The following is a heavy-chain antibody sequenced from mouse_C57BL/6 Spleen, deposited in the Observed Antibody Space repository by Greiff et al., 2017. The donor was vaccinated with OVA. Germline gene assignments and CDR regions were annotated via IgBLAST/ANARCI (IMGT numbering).Heavy chain of an antibody. CDR1: GYAFSSSW. CDR2: IYPGDGDT. J-gene: IGHJ4*01. CDR3: ARLGDGYRYAMDY. Sequence: VHLVESGPELVKPGASVKISCKASGYAFSSSWMNWVKQRPGKGLEWIGRIYPGDGDTNYNGKFKGKATLTADKSSSTAYMQLSSLTSEDSAVYFCARLGDGYRYAMDYWGQGTSVTVSS. V-gene: IGHV1-82*01. D-gene: IGHD2-3*01.